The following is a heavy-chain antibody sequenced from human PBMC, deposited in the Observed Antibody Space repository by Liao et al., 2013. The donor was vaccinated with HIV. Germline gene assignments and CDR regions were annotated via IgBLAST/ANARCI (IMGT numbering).Heavy chain of an antibody. Sequence: QVHLEQWGAGLVKTSETLSLTCAVYGASLSGFHWTWVRQCPGQGLEWMGEINHSGSTNYNPSLKSRVTMSVDTSKNQFSLKLSSVTAADTAVYYCARDYDLLTGEYYFDYWGQGTLVTVSS. CDR2: INHSGST. D-gene: IGHD3-9*01. CDR1: GASLSGFH. CDR3: ARDYDLLTGEYYFDY. V-gene: IGHV4-34*02. J-gene: IGHJ4*02.